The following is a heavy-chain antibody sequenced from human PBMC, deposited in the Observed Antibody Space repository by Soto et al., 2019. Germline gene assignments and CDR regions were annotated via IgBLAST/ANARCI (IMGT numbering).Heavy chain of an antibody. J-gene: IGHJ2*01. CDR1: GVPISGSDYH. V-gene: IGHV4-30-4*01. CDR2: IFPSGAT. D-gene: IGHD5-18*01. Sequence: QVQLEESGPGLVKPSQTLSLMCTVSGVPISGSDYHWSWIRQSPGKGLEWIGYIFPSGATHYNSSLGSRITMSVETSKSQFSPRLTAVTAADTGVYFCARGSAAKRYFDLWGRGTLVTVSS. CDR3: ARGSAAKRYFDL.